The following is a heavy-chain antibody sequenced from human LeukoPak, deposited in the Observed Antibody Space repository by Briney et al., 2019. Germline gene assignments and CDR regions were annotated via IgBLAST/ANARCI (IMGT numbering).Heavy chain of an antibody. D-gene: IGHD3-3*01. J-gene: IGHJ6*02. Sequence: ASVKVSCKASGYTFTSYAMHWVRQAPGQRLEWMGWINAGNGNTKYSQKFQGRVTITRDTSASTAYMELSSLRSEDTAVYCCARDYDFWSGYYYYYYYGMDVWGQGTTVTVSS. CDR1: GYTFTSYA. V-gene: IGHV1-3*01. CDR2: INAGNGNT. CDR3: ARDYDFWSGYYYYYYYGMDV.